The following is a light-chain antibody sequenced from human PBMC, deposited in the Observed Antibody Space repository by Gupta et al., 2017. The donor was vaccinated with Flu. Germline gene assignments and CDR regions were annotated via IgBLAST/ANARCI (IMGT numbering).Light chain of an antibody. V-gene: IGLV3-1*01. Sequence: SFELTQPPSVSVSPGQPASITCSGDELGDKYAYWYQQKPCQSPVLVIYQDSKRPSVIPERFSGSNSGNTATLTISGTQAMDEADYYCQAWESSTGNWVFGGGTKLTVL. J-gene: IGLJ3*02. CDR3: QAWESSTGNWV. CDR2: QDS. CDR1: ELGDKY.